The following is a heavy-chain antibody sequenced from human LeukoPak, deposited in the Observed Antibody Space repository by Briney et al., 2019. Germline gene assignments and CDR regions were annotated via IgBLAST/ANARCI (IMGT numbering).Heavy chain of an antibody. V-gene: IGHV3-23*01. CDR3: ATGIQLWWTFDS. CDR2: VTSGGAT. Sequence: GGSLRLSCAASGFTFSTYAMNWVRQAPGKGLEWVSSVTSGGATYYADSVKGRFTISRDNSKNTLSLQMSSLRAEDTAIYYCATGIQLWWTFDSWGQGTLVTVSS. J-gene: IGHJ4*02. CDR1: GFTFSTYA. D-gene: IGHD5-18*01.